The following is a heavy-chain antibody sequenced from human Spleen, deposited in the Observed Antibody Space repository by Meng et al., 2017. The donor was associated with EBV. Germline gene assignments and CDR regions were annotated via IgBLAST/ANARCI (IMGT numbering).Heavy chain of an antibody. CDR3: ARAPLAYSGHVSSVDN. CDR2: VNPSGGST. CDR1: GHTFTSNH. Sequence: SGAEVKKPGASVKVSGKASGHTFTSNHVFWVRQAPGQGLEWMGVVNPSGGSTIYAQKLQGRVTMTRDTSTSTVYMELSSLRSEDTAVYYCARAPLAYSGHVSSVDNWGQGTLVTVSS. J-gene: IGHJ4*02. D-gene: IGHD5-12*01. V-gene: IGHV1-46*04.